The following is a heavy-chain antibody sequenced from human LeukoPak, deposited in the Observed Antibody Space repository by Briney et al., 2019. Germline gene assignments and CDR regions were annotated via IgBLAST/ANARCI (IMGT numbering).Heavy chain of an antibody. CDR2: INPDSSDT. D-gene: IGHD6-6*01. CDR1: GYTITGYY. J-gene: IGHJ4*02. Sequence: GSLKVSCEASGYTITGYYMHWVRQAPGQGLEWMGCINPDSSDTKYAQKFQGSVTMTRDTSNSTAYMELSRLRSDDTAVYYCARQYSTSSFDSWGQGTLVTVS. CDR3: ARQYSTSSFDS. V-gene: IGHV1-2*02.